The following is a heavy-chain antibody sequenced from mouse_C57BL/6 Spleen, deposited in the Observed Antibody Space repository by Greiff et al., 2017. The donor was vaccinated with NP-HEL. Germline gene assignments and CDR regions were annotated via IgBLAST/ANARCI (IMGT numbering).Heavy chain of an antibody. CDR1: GYSITSGYY. D-gene: IGHD3-2*02. Sequence: EVKLMESGPGLVKPSQSLSLTCSVTGYSITSGYYWNWIRQFPGNKLEWMGYISYDGSNNYNPSLKNRISITRDTSKNQFFLKLNSVTTEDTATYYCARTAQASFAYWGQGTLVTVSA. J-gene: IGHJ3*01. CDR3: ARTAQASFAY. CDR2: ISYDGSN. V-gene: IGHV3-6*01.